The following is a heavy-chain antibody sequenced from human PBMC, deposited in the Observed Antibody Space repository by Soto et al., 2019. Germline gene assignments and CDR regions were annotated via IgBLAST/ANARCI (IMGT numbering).Heavy chain of an antibody. CDR1: GYTFPSYW. V-gene: IGHV5-10-1*01. CDR3: ARQNLTTSSDY. D-gene: IGHD2-2*01. CDR2: IDPSDSYT. J-gene: IGHJ4*02. Sequence: GESLKISCKGSGYTFPSYWITWVRHKPGKGLEWMGRIDPSDSYTNFSPSFRGHVTISADESITTAYLQWSSLKASDTAIYYGARQNLTTSSDYWGQGTLVTVSS.